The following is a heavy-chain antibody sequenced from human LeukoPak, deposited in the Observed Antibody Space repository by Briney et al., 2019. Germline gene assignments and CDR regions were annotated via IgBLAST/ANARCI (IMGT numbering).Heavy chain of an antibody. CDR2: IYWNDDK. V-gene: IGHV2-5*01. D-gene: IGHD3-3*02. CDR1: GFSLSTSGVG. CDR3: AYRFPIFGVVTDEVYFDY. J-gene: IGHJ4*02. Sequence: SGPTLVKPTQTLTLTCTFSGFSLSTSGVGVGWIRQPPGKALEWLALIYWNDDKRYSPSLKSRLTITKDTSKNQVVLTMTNMDPVDTATYYCAYRFPIFGVVTDEVYFDYWGQGTLVTVSS.